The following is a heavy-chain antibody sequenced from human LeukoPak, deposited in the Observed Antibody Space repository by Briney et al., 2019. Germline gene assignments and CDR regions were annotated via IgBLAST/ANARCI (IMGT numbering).Heavy chain of an antibody. D-gene: IGHD4-17*01. CDR2: IYYSGST. J-gene: IGHJ6*03. V-gene: IGHV4-59*01. CDR3: ARDYGDEENYYYYYYMDV. Sequence: SETLSLTCTVSGGSISSYYWSWIRQPPGKGLEWIGYIYYSGSTNYNPSLKSRVTISVDTSNNQFSLKLSSVTAADTAVYYGARDYGDEENYYYYYYMDVWGKGTTVTISS. CDR1: GGSISSYY.